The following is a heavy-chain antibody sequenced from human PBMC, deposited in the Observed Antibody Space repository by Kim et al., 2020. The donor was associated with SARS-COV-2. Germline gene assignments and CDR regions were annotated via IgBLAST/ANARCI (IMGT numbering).Heavy chain of an antibody. V-gene: IGHV3-11*05. CDR1: GFTFSDYY. CDR3: ARVSSGGSSWYWFDA. Sequence: GGSLRLSCAASGFTFSDYYMTWIRQAPGKGLEWLAYISSSGSYIVSADSVKGRFSISRDNAKKSLYLQMNSLRVEDTAVYYCARVSSGGSSWYWFDAWGQGTLVTVSS. D-gene: IGHD6-13*01. CDR2: ISSSGSYI. J-gene: IGHJ5*02.